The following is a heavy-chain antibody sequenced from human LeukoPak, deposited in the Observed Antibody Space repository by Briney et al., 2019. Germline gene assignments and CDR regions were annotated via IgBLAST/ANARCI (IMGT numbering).Heavy chain of an antibody. CDR2: INWNGGST. J-gene: IGHJ5*02. V-gene: IGHV3-20*04. D-gene: IGHD4/OR15-4a*01. CDR1: GFTFDDYG. Sequence: GGSLRLSCAASGFTFDDYGMSWVRQAPGKGLEWVSGINWNGGSTGYADSVKGRFTISRDNAKNSLYLQMNSLRAEDTALYYCARVRAAMVPNWFDPWGQGTLVTVSS. CDR3: ARVRAAMVPNWFDP.